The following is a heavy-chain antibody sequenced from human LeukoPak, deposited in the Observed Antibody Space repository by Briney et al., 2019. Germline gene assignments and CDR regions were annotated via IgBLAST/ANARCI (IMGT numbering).Heavy chain of an antibody. V-gene: IGHV3-23*01. CDR2: ISGNGGGT. D-gene: IGHD3-3*01. CDR3: AKDHYWSIDY. J-gene: IGHJ4*02. CDR1: GFTFSSYA. Sequence: GGSLRLSCGASGFTFSSYAMSWVRQAPGKGLEWVSDISGNGGGTNYADSVKGRFTISRDNSKNTLYLQMNSLRAEDTGVYYCAKDHYWSIDYWGRGTLVTVSS.